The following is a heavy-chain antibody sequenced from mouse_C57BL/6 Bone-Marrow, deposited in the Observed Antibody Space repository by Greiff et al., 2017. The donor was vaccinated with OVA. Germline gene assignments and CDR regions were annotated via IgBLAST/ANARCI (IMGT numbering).Heavy chain of an antibody. CDR1: GYTFTDYE. CDR3: TRGGFDY. Sequence: QVQLQQSGTVLARPGASVKMSCKTSGYTFTDYEMHWVKQTPVHGLEWIGAIDPETGGTAYNQKFKGKAILTADKSSSTAYMELRSLTSEDSAVYYCTRGGFDYWGQGTTLTVSS. J-gene: IGHJ2*01. D-gene: IGHD1-1*02. CDR2: IDPETGGT. V-gene: IGHV1-15*01.